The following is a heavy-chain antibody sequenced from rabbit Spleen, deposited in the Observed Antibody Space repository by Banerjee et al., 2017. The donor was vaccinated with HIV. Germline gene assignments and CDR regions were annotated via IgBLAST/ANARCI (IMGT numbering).Heavy chain of an antibody. D-gene: IGHD7-1*01. Sequence: QEQLEESGGGLVKPGGSLTLTCKASGFSFSDRDVMCWVRQAPGKGLEWIGCIYTGGRGGIYYASWARGRLTISKTSSTTVTLQMTSLTAADTATYFCGRSSNAGYAGYGYGSNLWGPGTLVTVS. CDR2: IYTGGRGGI. J-gene: IGHJ4*01. CDR1: GFSFSDRDV. CDR3: GRSSNAGYAGYGYGSNL. V-gene: IGHV1S45*01.